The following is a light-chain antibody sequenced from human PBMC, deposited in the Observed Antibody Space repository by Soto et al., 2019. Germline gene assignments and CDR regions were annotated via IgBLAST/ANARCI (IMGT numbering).Light chain of an antibody. V-gene: IGKV3-15*01. CDR2: GAS. Sequence: EIVMTQSPATLSVSPGERATLSCRASQRVSRNLAWYQQKPGQAPRLLIYGASRRATGVPARFSGSGSGTEFTLTISSLQSEDFAVYYCLHYNNGPRFGQGTKVDIK. CDR3: LHYNNGPR. CDR1: QRVSRN. J-gene: IGKJ1*01.